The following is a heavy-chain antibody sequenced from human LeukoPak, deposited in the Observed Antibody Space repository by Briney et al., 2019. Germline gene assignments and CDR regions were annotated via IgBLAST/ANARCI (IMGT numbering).Heavy chain of an antibody. CDR2: INHSGST. V-gene: IGHV4-34*01. CDR3: AADSGYMDY. D-gene: IGHD3-22*01. Sequence: SETLSLTCAVYGGSFSGYYWSWIRQPPGKGLEWIGEINHSGSTNYNPSLKSRVTISVDTSKNQFSLKLGSVTAADTAVYYCAADSGYMDYWGQGTLVTVSS. CDR1: GGSFSGYY. J-gene: IGHJ4*02.